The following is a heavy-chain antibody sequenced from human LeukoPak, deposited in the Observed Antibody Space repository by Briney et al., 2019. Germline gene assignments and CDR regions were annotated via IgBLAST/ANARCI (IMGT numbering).Heavy chain of an antibody. D-gene: IGHD3-3*01. V-gene: IGHV4-30-2*01. CDR3: ARTRDFWSAYFDY. Sequence: SQTLSLTCAVSGVSISSDTYYWSWIRQPPGKGLEWIGYILHSGSTYHNPSLKSRVTMLVDTSKNQFSLKLSSVTAADTAVYFCARTRDFWSAYFDYWGHGILVTVSS. J-gene: IGHJ4*01. CDR1: GVSISSDTYY. CDR2: ILHSGST.